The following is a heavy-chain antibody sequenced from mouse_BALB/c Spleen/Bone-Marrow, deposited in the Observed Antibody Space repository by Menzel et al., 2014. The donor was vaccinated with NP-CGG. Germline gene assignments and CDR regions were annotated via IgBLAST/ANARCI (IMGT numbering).Heavy chain of an antibody. CDR2: INPYNGDT. J-gene: IGHJ1*01. CDR3: ESRGEYFDV. Sequence: SRKASGYSFTGYFMNWVMQSHGKSLEWIGRINPYNGDTFYNQKFKGKATLTVDRSSSTAYMELRSLTSDDSAVYYCESRGEYFDVWGAGTTGTVSS. CDR1: GYSFTGYF. V-gene: IGHV1-20*01.